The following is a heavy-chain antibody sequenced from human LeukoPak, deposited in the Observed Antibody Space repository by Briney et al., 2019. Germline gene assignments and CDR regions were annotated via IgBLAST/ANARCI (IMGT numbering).Heavy chain of an antibody. CDR2: IYSGGQT. V-gene: IGHV3-53*01. Sequence: PGGSLRLSCAASGFTVSSNYMSCVRQAPGKGLEWVSVIYSGGQTYHADSVKGRFTISRDNSKNTLYFQMNSLRAEDTAVYYCARGDRVATFDYWGQGTLVTVSS. D-gene: IGHD5-12*01. CDR3: ARGDRVATFDY. CDR1: GFTVSSNY. J-gene: IGHJ4*02.